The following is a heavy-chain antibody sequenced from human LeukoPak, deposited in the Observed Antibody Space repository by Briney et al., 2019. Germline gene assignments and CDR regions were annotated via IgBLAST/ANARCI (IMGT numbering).Heavy chain of an antibody. CDR2: IIPIFGTA. Sequence: EASVKVSCKASGYTFTSYYMHWVRQAPGQGLEWMGGIIPIFGTANYAQKFQGRVTITTDESTSTAYMELSSLRSEDTAAYYCARTYYYDSSGYYEYDYWGQGTLVTVSS. J-gene: IGHJ4*02. D-gene: IGHD3-22*01. CDR1: GYTFTSYY. V-gene: IGHV1-69*05. CDR3: ARTYYYDSSGYYEYDY.